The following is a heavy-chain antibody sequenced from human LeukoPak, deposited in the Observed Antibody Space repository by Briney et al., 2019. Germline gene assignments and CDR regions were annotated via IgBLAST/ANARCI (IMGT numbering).Heavy chain of an antibody. J-gene: IGHJ4*02. Sequence: SETLSLTCTVSGGSISNYYWSWIRQPPGKGLGWIGYIYYSGSTYYNPSLKSRVTISVDTSKNQFSLKMSSVIAADTAMYYCAREGYGDYGSGSYYSQGLDYWGQGTLVTVSS. CDR2: IYYSGST. CDR3: AREGYGDYGSGSYYSQGLDY. D-gene: IGHD3-10*01. V-gene: IGHV4-59*01. CDR1: GGSISNYY.